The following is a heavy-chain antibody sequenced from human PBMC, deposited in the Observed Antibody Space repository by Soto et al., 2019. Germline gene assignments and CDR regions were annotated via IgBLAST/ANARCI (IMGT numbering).Heavy chain of an antibody. CDR1: GVNFRNYA. CDR2: ISGSGGST. D-gene: IGHD3-3*01. Sequence: PWGSMRLSCAASGVNFRNYAMSWVCQAPGKGLEWVSAISGSGGSTYYADSVKGRFTISRDNSKNTLYLQMNSLRAEDTAVYYCEKDLFFYGGPAFEIWGQGTMVTVTS. J-gene: IGHJ3*02. CDR3: EKDLFFYGGPAFEI. V-gene: IGHV3-23*01.